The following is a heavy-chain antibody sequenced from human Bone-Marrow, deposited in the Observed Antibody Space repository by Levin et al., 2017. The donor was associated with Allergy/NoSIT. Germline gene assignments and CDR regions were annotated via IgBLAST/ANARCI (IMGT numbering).Heavy chain of an antibody. J-gene: IGHJ4*02. CDR2: ISFDGRNT. V-gene: IGHV3-30*18. CDR3: AKEPLDNYGVDYFDY. D-gene: IGHD4-17*01. Sequence: AGGSLRLSCAASGFTFSSYGIHWVRQAPGKGLEWVAVISFDGRNTYYADSVKGRFTISRDNSKNMLFLQMNSLRTEDTAMYYCAKEPLDNYGVDYFDYWGQGTLVTVSS. CDR1: GFTFSSYG.